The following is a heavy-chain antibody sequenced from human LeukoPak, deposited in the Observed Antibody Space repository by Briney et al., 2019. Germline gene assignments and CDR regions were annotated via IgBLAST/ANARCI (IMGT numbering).Heavy chain of an antibody. V-gene: IGHV3-21*01. CDR2: ISSSSSYI. CDR3: AREDIVVVPAAMTEEDYYYYGMDV. J-gene: IGHJ6*02. Sequence: PGGSLRLSCAASGCTFSSYSMNWVRQAPGKGLEWVSSISSSSSYIYYAASVKGRFTISRDNAKNSLYLQMNSLRAEDTAVYYCAREDIVVVPAAMTEEDYYYYGMDVWGQGTTVTVSS. CDR1: GCTFSSYS. D-gene: IGHD2-2*01.